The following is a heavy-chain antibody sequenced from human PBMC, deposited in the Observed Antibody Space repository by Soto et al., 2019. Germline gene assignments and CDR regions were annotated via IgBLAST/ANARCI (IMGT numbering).Heavy chain of an antibody. CDR1: VGSVSSATYF. CDR2: ILHSGSA. CDR3: VRVGGYYGDYPNFDY. J-gene: IGHJ4*02. D-gene: IGHD4-17*01. V-gene: IGHV4-61*01. Sequence: SETLSLNCPVSVGSVSSATYFWSWVRQPPGRGLEWIAYILHSGSAMYNPSLKSRVTILLNTSKTQFSLRLSSVTAADTAVYYCVRVGGYYGDYPNFDYWGQGVQVTVSS.